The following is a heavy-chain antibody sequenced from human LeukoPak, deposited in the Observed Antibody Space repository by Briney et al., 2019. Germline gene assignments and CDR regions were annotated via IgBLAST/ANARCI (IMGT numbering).Heavy chain of an antibody. Sequence: SETLSLTCAVYGGSFSDYYWTWIRQPPGKGLEWLGEINHSGSTNYNPSLKSRVTISLDTSKNQFSLKLSSVTAADTAVYYCAKHTHSGYDLSHWGQGTLVTVSS. J-gene: IGHJ4*02. CDR3: AKHTHSGYDLSH. D-gene: IGHD5-12*01. CDR2: INHSGST. V-gene: IGHV4-34*01. CDR1: GGSFSDYY.